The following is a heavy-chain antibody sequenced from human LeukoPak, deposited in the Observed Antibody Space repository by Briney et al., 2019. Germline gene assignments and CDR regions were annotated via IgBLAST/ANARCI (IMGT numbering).Heavy chain of an antibody. CDR3: ARARGEGHYMDV. CDR1: GGSISSYY. V-gene: IGHV4-59*12. J-gene: IGHJ6*03. D-gene: IGHD3-16*01. Sequence: SETLSLTCTVSGGSISSYYWSRIRQPPGKGLEWIGYIYYSGSTNYNPSLKSRVTISVDTSKNQFSLKLSSVTAADTAVYYCARARGEGHYMDVWGKGTTVTVSS. CDR2: IYYSGST.